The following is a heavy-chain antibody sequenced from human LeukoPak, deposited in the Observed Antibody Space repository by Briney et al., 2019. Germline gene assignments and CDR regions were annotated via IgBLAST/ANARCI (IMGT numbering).Heavy chain of an antibody. V-gene: IGHV1-18*04. Sequence: GASVKVSCKASGYTFTSYGISWVRQAPGQGLEWMGWISAYNGNTNYAQKLQGRVTMTTDTSTSTAYMELRSLRSDDTAVYYCARGGFVVVPAAILRRGRNFDYWGQGTLVTVSS. CDR1: GYTFTSYG. CDR2: ISAYNGNT. J-gene: IGHJ4*02. CDR3: ARGGFVVVPAAILRRGRNFDY. D-gene: IGHD2-2*01.